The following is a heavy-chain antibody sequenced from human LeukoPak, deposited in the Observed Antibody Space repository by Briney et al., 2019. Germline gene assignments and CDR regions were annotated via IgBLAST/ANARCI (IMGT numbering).Heavy chain of an antibody. CDR2: IKEDGEET. CDR3: ARGGGYYYAVSFYMDV. Sequence: PGGSLRLSCVVSEFSVNNSWMTWVRQAPGKGLEWVATIKEDGEETYHVGSVRGRFTISRENAKNSLYLQMNSLTHEDTAMYFCARGGGYYYAVSFYMDVWGKGTTVTVSS. CDR1: EFSVNNSW. V-gene: IGHV3-7*01. J-gene: IGHJ6*03. D-gene: IGHD3-22*01.